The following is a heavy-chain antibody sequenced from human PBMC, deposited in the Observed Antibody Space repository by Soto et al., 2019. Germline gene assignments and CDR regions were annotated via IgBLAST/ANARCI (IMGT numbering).Heavy chain of an antibody. CDR3: AKELRAAAFIEGGAPRKRYYYYGMDV. CDR2: ISYDGSNK. D-gene: IGHD6-13*01. Sequence: GGSLRLSCAASGFTFSSYGMHWVRQAPGKGLEWVAVISYDGSNKYYADSVKGRFTISRDNSKNTLYLQMNSLRAEDTAVYYCAKELRAAAFIEGGAPRKRYYYYGMDVWGQGTTVTVSS. J-gene: IGHJ6*02. CDR1: GFTFSSYG. V-gene: IGHV3-30*18.